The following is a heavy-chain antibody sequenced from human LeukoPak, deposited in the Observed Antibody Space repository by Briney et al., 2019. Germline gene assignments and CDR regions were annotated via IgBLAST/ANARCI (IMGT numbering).Heavy chain of an antibody. J-gene: IGHJ4*02. CDR1: GGSISSSSYY. V-gene: IGHV4-39*01. D-gene: IGHD3-22*01. Sequence: KTSETLSLTCTASGGSISSSSYYWGCIRQPPGKGLEWIGTIYYSGSTYYNPSLKSRVTISVDTSKNQFSLKLSSVTAADTAVYYCARHLTTYYYDSSGSYPWGQGTLVTVSS. CDR3: ARHLTTYYYDSSGSYP. CDR2: IYYSGST.